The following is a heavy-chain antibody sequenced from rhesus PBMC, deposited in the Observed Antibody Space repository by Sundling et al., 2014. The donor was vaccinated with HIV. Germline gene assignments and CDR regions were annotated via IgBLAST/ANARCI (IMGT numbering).Heavy chain of an antibody. Sequence: EVQLVESGGGLVQPGGSLRLSCAASGFIFSSYGMQWVRQAPGKGLEWVAVISDDGNKKYYGDSVKDRFTISRDNSKDILSLQMNNLKLEDTAVYYCAREYSRWSLGSGLDSWGQGVVVTVSS. CDR1: GFIFSSYG. D-gene: IGHD2-39*02. J-gene: IGHJ6*01. V-gene: IGHV3-54*02. CDR2: ISDDGNKK. CDR3: AREYSRWSLGSGLDS.